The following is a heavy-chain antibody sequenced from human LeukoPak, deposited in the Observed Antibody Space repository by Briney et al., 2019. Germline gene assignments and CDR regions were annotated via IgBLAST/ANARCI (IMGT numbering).Heavy chain of an antibody. CDR3: AKSPTFGGVIVSVGAH. D-gene: IGHD3-16*02. V-gene: IGHV3-64*01. CDR2: ISSNGGST. Sequence: GGSLRLSCAASGFTFSSYAMHWVRQAPGKGLEYVSAISSNGGSTYYANSVKGRFTISRDNSKKTLYLQMGSPRAEDMAVYYCAKSPTFGGVIVSVGAHWGQGTLVTVSS. CDR1: GFTFSSYA. J-gene: IGHJ4*02.